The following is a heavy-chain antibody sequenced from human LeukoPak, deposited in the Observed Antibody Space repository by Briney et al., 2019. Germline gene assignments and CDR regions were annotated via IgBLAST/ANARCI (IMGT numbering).Heavy chain of an antibody. J-gene: IGHJ5*02. CDR1: GGTFSIYA. V-gene: IGHV1-69*06. Sequence: ASVKVSCKASGGTFSIYAISWVRQAPGQGLEWMGGIIPILGTANYAQKLQGRVTITADKSTSTAYMELSSLRSDDTAVYYCARDTGDYPDRWFDPWGQGTLVTVSS. D-gene: IGHD4-17*01. CDR2: IIPILGTA. CDR3: ARDTGDYPDRWFDP.